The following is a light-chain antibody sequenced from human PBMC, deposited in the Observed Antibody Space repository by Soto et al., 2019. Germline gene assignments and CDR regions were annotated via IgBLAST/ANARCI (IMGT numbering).Light chain of an antibody. CDR1: QTVSRSY. CDR2: GAS. V-gene: IGKV3-20*01. Sequence: EIVLTQSPGALSLSPGERATLSCRASQTVSRSYLAWYHQKPGQAPRLLIYGASTRATGIPDRFSGSGSGTDFTLTISRLEPVDSAVYYCQQHDNLPITFGQGTRLEIK. J-gene: IGKJ5*01. CDR3: QQHDNLPIT.